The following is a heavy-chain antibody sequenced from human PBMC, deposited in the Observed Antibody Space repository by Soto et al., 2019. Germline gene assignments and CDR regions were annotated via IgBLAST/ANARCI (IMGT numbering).Heavy chain of an antibody. CDR2: IYYSGST. D-gene: IGHD4-17*01. V-gene: IGHV4-31*03. CDR1: GGSISSGGYY. Sequence: PSETLSLTCTVSGGSISSGGYYWSWIRQHPGKGLEWIGYIYYSGSTYYNPSLKSRVTISVDTSKNQFSLKLSSVTAADTAVYYCARARRDYWYFQHWGQGTLGTVSS. CDR3: ARARRDYWYFQH. J-gene: IGHJ1*01.